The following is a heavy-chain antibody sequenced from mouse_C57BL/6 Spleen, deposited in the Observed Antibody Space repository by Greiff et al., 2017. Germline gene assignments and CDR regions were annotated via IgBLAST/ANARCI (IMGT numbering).Heavy chain of an antibody. D-gene: IGHD1-1*01. CDR1: GYAFTNYL. J-gene: IGHJ2*01. CDR2: INPGSGGT. Sequence: VQLQQSGAELVRPGTSVKVSCKASGYAFTNYLIEWVKQRPGQGLEWIGVINPGSGGTNYNEKFKGKATLTADKSSSTAYMQLSSLTSEDSAVYFCAREKHGSSYYFDYWGQGTTLTVSS. V-gene: IGHV1-54*01. CDR3: AREKHGSSYYFDY.